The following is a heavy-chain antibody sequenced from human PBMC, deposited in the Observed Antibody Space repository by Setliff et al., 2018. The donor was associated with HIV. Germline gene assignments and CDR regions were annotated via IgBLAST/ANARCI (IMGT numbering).Heavy chain of an antibody. V-gene: IGHV2-26*01. CDR3: ARHSITSLSWFDP. J-gene: IGHJ5*02. CDR2: IFSNDEK. D-gene: IGHD6-6*01. Sequence: SGPTLVNPTETLTLTYTVSGFSLSNARMGVSWIRQPPGKALEWLAHIFSNDEKSYSTSLKSRLTISKDTSKSQVVLTMTNMDPVDTATYYCARHSITSLSWFDPWGQGTLVTVSS. CDR1: GFSLSNARMG.